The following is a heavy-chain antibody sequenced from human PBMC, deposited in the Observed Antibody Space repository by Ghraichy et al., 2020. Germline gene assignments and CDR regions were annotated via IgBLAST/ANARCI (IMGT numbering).Heavy chain of an antibody. CDR3: ARVTYYDFWSGHPAYGMDV. CDR2: IKQDGSEK. Sequence: GESLRLSCAASGFTFSTYWMSWVRQAPGKGLEWVANIKQDGSEKYYVDSVKGRFTMSRDNIKNSLYLQMNSLRAEDTAVYYCARVTYYDFWSGHPAYGMDVWGQGTTVTVSS. D-gene: IGHD3-3*01. CDR1: GFTFSTYW. J-gene: IGHJ6*02. V-gene: IGHV3-7*01.